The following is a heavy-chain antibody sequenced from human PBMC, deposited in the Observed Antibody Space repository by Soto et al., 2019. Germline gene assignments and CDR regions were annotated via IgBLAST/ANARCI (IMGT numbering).Heavy chain of an antibody. Sequence: GGSLRLSCAASGFTFSSYAMSWVRQAPGKGLEWVSAISGSGGSTYYADSVEGRFTISRDNSKNTLYLQMNSLRAEDTAVYYCAKDSVVPAANSNWFDPWGQGTLVTVSS. V-gene: IGHV3-23*01. D-gene: IGHD2-2*01. CDR2: ISGSGGST. CDR3: AKDSVVPAANSNWFDP. J-gene: IGHJ5*02. CDR1: GFTFSSYA.